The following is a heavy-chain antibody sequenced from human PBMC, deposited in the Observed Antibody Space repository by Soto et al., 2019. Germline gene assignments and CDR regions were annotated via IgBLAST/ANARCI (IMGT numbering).Heavy chain of an antibody. CDR3: ARHSRHARPFGELDHYCYMDV. J-gene: IGHJ6*03. CDR1: GDSISSYY. CDR2: ISNSGNT. Sequence: QVQLQESGPGLVKPSETLSLTCTVSGDSISSYYWSWIRQPPGKGLEWIGYISNSGNTNYNPSLKSRVTISVDTSKNQFSLKLTSVTAADTAVYSCARHSRHARPFGELDHYCYMDVWGKGTTVTVSS. V-gene: IGHV4-59*08. D-gene: IGHD3-10*01.